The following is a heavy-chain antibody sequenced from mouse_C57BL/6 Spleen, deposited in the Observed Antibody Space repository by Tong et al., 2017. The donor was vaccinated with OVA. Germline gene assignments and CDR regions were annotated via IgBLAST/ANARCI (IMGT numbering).Heavy chain of an antibody. CDR1: GFTFSDYG. CDR2: ISSGSSTI. CDR3: ARIYYDYDFAY. Sequence: DVQLQESGGGLVKPGGSLKLSCAASGFTFSDYGMHWVRQAPEKGLEWVAYISSGSSTIYYADTVKGRFTISRDNAKNTLYLQMSSLKSEDTAMYYCARIYYDYDFAYWGQGTLVTVSA. V-gene: IGHV5-17*03. D-gene: IGHD2-4*01. J-gene: IGHJ3*01.